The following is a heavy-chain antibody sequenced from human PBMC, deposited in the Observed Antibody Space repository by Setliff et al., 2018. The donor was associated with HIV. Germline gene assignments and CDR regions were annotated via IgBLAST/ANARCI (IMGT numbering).Heavy chain of an antibody. Sequence: SETLSLTCTVFGVSISNYYWSWIRQPPGKGLEWIASIYYNGITNYNPSLKSRVIISVDTSKNQFSLKLSSVTAADTAVYYCARAGYHGSISYWEYFHYWGQGTLVTVSS. V-gene: IGHV4-59*01. CDR2: IYYNGIT. D-gene: IGHD3-22*01. CDR3: ARAGYHGSISYWEYFHY. CDR1: GVSISNYY. J-gene: IGHJ1*01.